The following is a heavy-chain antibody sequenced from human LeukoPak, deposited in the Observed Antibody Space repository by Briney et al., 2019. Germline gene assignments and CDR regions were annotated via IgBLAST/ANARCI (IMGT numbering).Heavy chain of an antibody. J-gene: IGHJ6*02. Sequence: PGGSLRLSCAASGFTFSSYSMNWVRQAPGKGLFWVSTISGSADATYYADSVKGRFIISRDNSKNSLYLQMNSLRAEDTGEYYCAKTQTGYCSSTSCLYGMDGWGQGTTVTVS. D-gene: IGHD2-2*01. CDR3: AKTQTGYCSSTSCLYGMDG. CDR1: GFTFSSYS. V-gene: IGHV3-23*01. CDR2: ISGSADAT.